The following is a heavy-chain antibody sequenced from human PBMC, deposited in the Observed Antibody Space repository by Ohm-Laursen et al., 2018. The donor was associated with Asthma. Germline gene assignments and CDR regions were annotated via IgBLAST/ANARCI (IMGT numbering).Heavy chain of an antibody. CDR3: ARDFGITMVKGVGWGTLNYYYYGMDV. Sequence: GSLRLSCAASGYTFSRYSIHWIRQAPGKGLEWVASISTASIFIYYADSVRGRFTTSRDNARNLVFLQMNSLRAEDTAVYYCARDFGITMVKGVGWGTLNYYYYGMDVWGQGTTVTVSS. D-gene: IGHD3-10*01. CDR1: GYTFSRYS. CDR2: ISTASIFI. V-gene: IGHV3-21*01. J-gene: IGHJ6*02.